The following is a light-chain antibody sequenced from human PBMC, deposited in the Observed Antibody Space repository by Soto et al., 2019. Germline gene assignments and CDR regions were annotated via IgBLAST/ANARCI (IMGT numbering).Light chain of an antibody. V-gene: IGLV2-11*01. Sequence: QSALTQPRSVSGSPGQSVTISCTGTSSDVGGYNYVSWYQQPPGKAPKLMIYDVNKRPSGVPDRFSGSKSGNTASLTISGLQAEDEADYYCCSYAGSYSGVFVGGTKLTVL. CDR1: SSDVGGYNY. CDR2: DVN. J-gene: IGLJ3*02. CDR3: CSYAGSYSGV.